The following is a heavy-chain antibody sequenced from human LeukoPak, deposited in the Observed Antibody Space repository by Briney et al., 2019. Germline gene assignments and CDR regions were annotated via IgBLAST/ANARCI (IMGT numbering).Heavy chain of an antibody. D-gene: IGHD4-17*01. Sequence: PSETLSLTRAVSAASFSSHYWTWIRQSPGKGLEWIGYISYIGSTNYNPSLKSRVTISIDTSRNQFSLKLRSVTAADTAVYYCARDLVTVTKGFDIWGQGTMVSVSS. V-gene: IGHV4-59*11. CDR3: ARDLVTVTKGFDI. J-gene: IGHJ3*02. CDR1: AASFSSHY. CDR2: ISYIGST.